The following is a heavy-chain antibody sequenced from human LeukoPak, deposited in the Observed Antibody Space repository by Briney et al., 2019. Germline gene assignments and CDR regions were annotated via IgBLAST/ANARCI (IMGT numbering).Heavy chain of an antibody. Sequence: GGSLRLSCAASGFTFSSYAMSWVRQAPGKGLEWVSAISGSGGSTYYADSVKGRFTISRDNFNNTLYLQINSLRAEDTAVYYCAKDPRGSSPWVYWGQGTLVTVSS. CDR1: GFTFSSYA. J-gene: IGHJ4*02. V-gene: IGHV3-23*01. CDR3: AKDPRGSSPWVY. D-gene: IGHD5-12*01. CDR2: ISGSGGST.